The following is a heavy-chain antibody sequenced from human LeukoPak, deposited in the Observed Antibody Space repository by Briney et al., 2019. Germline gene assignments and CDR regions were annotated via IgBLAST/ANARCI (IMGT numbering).Heavy chain of an antibody. Sequence: KPSETLSLTXTVSGGSISSYYWSWIRQPPGKGLEWIGYIYHSGSTNYNPSLKSRVTISVDTSKNQFSLKLSSVTAADTAVYYCARDSAVDAFDIWGQGTMVTVSS. CDR1: GGSISSYY. J-gene: IGHJ3*02. D-gene: IGHD3-10*01. CDR2: IYHSGST. V-gene: IGHV4-59*01. CDR3: ARDSAVDAFDI.